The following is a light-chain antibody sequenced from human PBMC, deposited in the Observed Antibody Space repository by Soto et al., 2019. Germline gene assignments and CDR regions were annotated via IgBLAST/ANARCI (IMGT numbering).Light chain of an antibody. CDR1: SSNIGSNY. CDR2: RNN. V-gene: IGLV1-47*01. Sequence: QSVLTQPPSASGTPGQRVTISCSGSSSNIGSNYVYWYQQLPGTAPKLLIYRNNRRPSGVPDQLSGSKSGTSASLAISGLRSEDEADYYCAAWDDSLSGRVFGGGTKLTVL. CDR3: AAWDDSLSGRV. J-gene: IGLJ2*01.